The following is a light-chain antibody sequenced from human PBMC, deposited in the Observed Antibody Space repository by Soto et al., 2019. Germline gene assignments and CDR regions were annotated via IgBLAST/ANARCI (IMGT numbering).Light chain of an antibody. CDR2: DVR. CDR3: SSYTTISTYV. J-gene: IGLJ1*01. Sequence: SVLTQPASVSGSPGQSNTISCTGTSRDVGGYNYVSWYQQHPGKAPKLMIYDVRNRPSGVSNRFSGSKSVNTASLTISGLQAEDEADYYCSSYTTISTYVFGTGTKSPS. V-gene: IGLV2-14*01. CDR1: SRDVGGYNY.